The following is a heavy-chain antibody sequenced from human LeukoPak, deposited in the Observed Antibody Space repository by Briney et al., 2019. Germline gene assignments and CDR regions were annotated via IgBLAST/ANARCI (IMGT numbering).Heavy chain of an antibody. V-gene: IGHV4-61*02. CDR1: GGSISSSSYY. Sequence: SETLSLTCTVSGGSISSSSYYWSWIRQPAGKGLEWIGRIYTSGSTKYNPSLKSRVTMSVDTYKNEFSLTLNSVTAADTAVYYCARENTDHPYYDFWGQGTLVTVSS. D-gene: IGHD1-14*01. CDR3: ARENTDHPYYDF. J-gene: IGHJ4*02. CDR2: IYTSGST.